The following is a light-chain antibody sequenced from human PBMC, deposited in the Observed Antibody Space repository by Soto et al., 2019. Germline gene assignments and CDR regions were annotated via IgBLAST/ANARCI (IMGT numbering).Light chain of an antibody. CDR2: GVT. CDR3: SSYTSASTLLYL. V-gene: IGLV2-14*01. CDR1: SSDVGGYNY. Sequence: QSVLTQPASVSGSPGQSITISCTGTSSDVGGYNYVSWYQQHPGIAPKLLIYGVTNRPSGVSTRFSRSKSGNTASLTISGLQAEDEADYHCSSYTSASTLLYLFGTGTKVTVL. J-gene: IGLJ1*01.